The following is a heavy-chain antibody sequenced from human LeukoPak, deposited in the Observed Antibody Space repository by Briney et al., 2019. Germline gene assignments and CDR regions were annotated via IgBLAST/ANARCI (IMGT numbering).Heavy chain of an antibody. CDR3: ARGGLGRDSYGYAY. CDR1: GYTFTSYG. D-gene: IGHD5-18*01. V-gene: IGHV1-18*04. Sequence: ASVKVSCKASGYTFTSYGICWVRQAPGQGLEWMGWISAYNGNTNYAQKLQGRVTMTTDTSTSTAYMELRSLRSDDTAVCYCARGGLGRDSYGYAYWGQGTLVTVSS. CDR2: ISAYNGNT. J-gene: IGHJ4*02.